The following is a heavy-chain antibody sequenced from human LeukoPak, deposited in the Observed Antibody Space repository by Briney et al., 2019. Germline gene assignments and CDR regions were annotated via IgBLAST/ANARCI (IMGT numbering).Heavy chain of an antibody. CDR3: ARDQVATVEGFDP. D-gene: IGHD4-23*01. Sequence: ASVTVSCKASGYTFTSYYMHWVRQAPGQGLEWMGITNPSGGSTSYAQKFQGRVTMTRDTSTSTVYMELSSLRSGDTAVYYCARDQVATVEGFDPWGQGTLVTVSS. J-gene: IGHJ5*02. V-gene: IGHV1-46*01. CDR2: TNPSGGST. CDR1: GYTFTSYY.